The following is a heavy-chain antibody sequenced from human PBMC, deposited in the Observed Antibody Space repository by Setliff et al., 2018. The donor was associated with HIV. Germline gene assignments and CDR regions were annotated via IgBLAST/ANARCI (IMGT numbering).Heavy chain of an antibody. CDR2: IYTSGST. J-gene: IGHJ6*03. CDR3: AGWISSGWYFYYNMDV. V-gene: IGHV4-4*07. Sequence: PSETLSLTCTVSGGSISSYYWSWIRQPAGKGLEWIGRIYTSGSTNYNPSLKSRVTMSVDTSKNQFSLKLSSVTAADTAIFYCAGWISSGWYFYYNMDVWGKGTTVTVSS. D-gene: IGHD6-19*01. CDR1: GGSISSYY.